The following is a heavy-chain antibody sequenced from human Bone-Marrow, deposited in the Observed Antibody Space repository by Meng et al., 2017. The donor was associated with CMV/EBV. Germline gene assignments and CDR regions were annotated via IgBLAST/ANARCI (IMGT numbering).Heavy chain of an antibody. CDR3: ARGAPSGFDP. J-gene: IGHJ5*02. Sequence: GGSLRLSCAASGFTFSSYEMHWVRQAPGKGLEWLSHIDSSGSVIYYTDSVKGRFAISRDNAKNSFYLQMNSLRAGDTAVYYCARGAPSGFDPWGQGTLVTVSS. V-gene: IGHV3-48*03. CDR2: IDSSGSVI. CDR1: GFTFSSYE.